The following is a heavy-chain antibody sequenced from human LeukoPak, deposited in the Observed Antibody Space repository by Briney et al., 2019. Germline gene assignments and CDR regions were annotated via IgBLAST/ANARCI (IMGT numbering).Heavy chain of an antibody. D-gene: IGHD3-16*01. CDR2: IYYSGST. V-gene: IGHV4-31*03. Sequence: PSETLSLTCTVSGGSISSGGYYWSWIRPHPGKGLEWIGYIYYSGSTYYNPSLKSRVTISVDTSKNLCSLKLSSVTAADTAVYYCAREGGKVRYYYGMDVWGQGTTVTVSS. J-gene: IGHJ6*02. CDR3: AREGGKVRYYYGMDV. CDR1: GGSISSGGYY.